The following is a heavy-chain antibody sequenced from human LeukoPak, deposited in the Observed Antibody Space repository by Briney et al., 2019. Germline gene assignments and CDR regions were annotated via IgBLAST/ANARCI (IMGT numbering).Heavy chain of an antibody. CDR1: GYTVSSYW. J-gene: IGHJ4*02. Sequence: PGGSLRLSCAASGYTVSSYWMHWVRQAPGKGLVWVSRIYSGNPKYADSVKGRFTISRDNAKNSLYLQMNSLRAEDTAVYYCAREGAAYPFDYWGQGTLVTVSS. V-gene: IGHV3-74*03. CDR2: IYSGNP. D-gene: IGHD3-16*01. CDR3: AREGAAYPFDY.